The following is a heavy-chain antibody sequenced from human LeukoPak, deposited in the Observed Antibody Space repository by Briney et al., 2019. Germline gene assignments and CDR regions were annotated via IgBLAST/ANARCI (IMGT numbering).Heavy chain of an antibody. J-gene: IGHJ5*02. CDR1: GGAFSSYA. Sequence: GSSVKVSCKASGGAFSSYAISWVRQAPGQGLEWMGGIIPIFGTANYAQKFQGRVTITTDESTSTGYMELSSLRSEDTAVYYCARASLRYSSSWGFDPWGQGTLVTVSS. CDR3: ARASLRYSSSWGFDP. CDR2: IIPIFGTA. D-gene: IGHD6-13*01. V-gene: IGHV1-69*05.